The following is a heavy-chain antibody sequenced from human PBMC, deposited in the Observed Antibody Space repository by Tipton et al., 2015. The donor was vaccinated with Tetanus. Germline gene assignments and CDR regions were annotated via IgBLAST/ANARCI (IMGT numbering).Heavy chain of an antibody. D-gene: IGHD3-10*01. CDR2: IYYSGST. V-gene: IGHV4-61*01. Sequence: TLSLTCTVSGGSVSSGSYYWSWIRQPPGGGLEWIGYIYYSGSTNYNPSLKSRVTISVDTSKNQFSLKLSSVTAADTAVYYCARGGFGEFPDYWGQGTLVTVSS. J-gene: IGHJ4*02. CDR3: ARGGFGEFPDY. CDR1: GGSVSSGSYY.